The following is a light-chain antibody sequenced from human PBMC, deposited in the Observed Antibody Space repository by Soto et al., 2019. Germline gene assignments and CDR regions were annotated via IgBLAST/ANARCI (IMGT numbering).Light chain of an antibody. CDR2: DAY. J-gene: IGKJ1*01. V-gene: IGKV3-15*01. CDR3: QEYFQWPPGM. Sequence: EIVVTQSPATLSASPGERVTLTCRASQFVSTRLAWYQQRPGQVPRLLIYDAYTRALGISARFSGSGSGTEFTLTISSLQSEDFALYYCQEYFQWPPGMFGQGTKVDIK. CDR1: QFVSTR.